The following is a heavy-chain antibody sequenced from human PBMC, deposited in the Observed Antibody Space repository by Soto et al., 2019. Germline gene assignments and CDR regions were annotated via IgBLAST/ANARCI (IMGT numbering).Heavy chain of an antibody. CDR2: INHSGST. CDR1: GGSFSGYY. J-gene: IGHJ6*02. CDR3: ARGWEATFGVVPFPRNYSMDV. D-gene: IGHD3-3*01. Sequence: PSETLSLTCAVYGGSFSGYYWSWIRQPPGKGLEWIGEINHSGSTNYNPSLKSRVTISVDTSKNQFSLKLSSVTAADTAVYYCARGWEATFGVVPFPRNYSMDVWGQGTTVTVSS. V-gene: IGHV4-34*01.